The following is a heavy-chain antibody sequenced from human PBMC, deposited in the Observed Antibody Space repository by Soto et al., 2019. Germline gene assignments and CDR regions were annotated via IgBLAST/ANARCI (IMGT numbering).Heavy chain of an antibody. D-gene: IGHD1-26*01. CDR1: GFTFSTYT. V-gene: IGHV3-21*01. CDR2: INGRSNYV. CDR3: AREDGVVGSSSAFDH. Sequence: EVQVVESGGGLVKPGGSLRLSCVFSGFTFSTYTMNWVRQAPGKGLEWVSSINGRSNYVYYADSVMGRFTISRDNAKNSLYLQMNRLRAEDTAIYYCAREDGVVGSSSAFDHWGLGTLVTVSS. J-gene: IGHJ4*02.